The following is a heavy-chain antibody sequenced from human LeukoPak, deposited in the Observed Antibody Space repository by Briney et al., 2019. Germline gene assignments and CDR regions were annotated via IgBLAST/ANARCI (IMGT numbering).Heavy chain of an antibody. Sequence: SETLSLTCTVSGGSISSSSYYWGWIRQPPGKGLEWIGSIYYSGSTYYNPSLKSRVTISVDTSKNQFSLKLSSVTAADTAVYYCARGGEVVAATYFDYWGQGTLVTVSS. CDR2: IYYSGST. CDR1: GGSISSSSYY. D-gene: IGHD2-15*01. J-gene: IGHJ4*02. V-gene: IGHV4-39*07. CDR3: ARGGEVVAATYFDY.